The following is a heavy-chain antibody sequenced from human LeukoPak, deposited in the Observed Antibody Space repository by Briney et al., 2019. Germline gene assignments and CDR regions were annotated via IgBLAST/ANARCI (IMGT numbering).Heavy chain of an antibody. Sequence: PSETLSLTCTVSGGSISGYYWSWIRQPAGKRLEWIGHINTSGSTYYNPSLKSRVTMSVDTSKNQFSVKLSSVTAADTAVYYCARDYSSPSPFDYWGQGALVTVSS. D-gene: IGHD6-6*01. J-gene: IGHJ4*02. CDR1: GGSISGYY. CDR3: ARDYSSPSPFDY. V-gene: IGHV4-4*07. CDR2: INTSGST.